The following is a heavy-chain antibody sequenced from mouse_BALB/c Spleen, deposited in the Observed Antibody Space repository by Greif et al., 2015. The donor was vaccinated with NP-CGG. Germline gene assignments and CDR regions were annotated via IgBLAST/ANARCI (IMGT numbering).Heavy chain of an antibody. J-gene: IGHJ3*01. Sequence: VQLQQSGPQLVRPGASVKISCKASGYSFTSYWMHWVKQRPGQGLEWIGMIDPSDSETRLNQKFKDKATLTVDKSSSTAYMQLSSPTSEDSAVYYCARLGGYYGNSFAYWGQGTLVTVSA. V-gene: IGHV1S126*01. CDR3: ARLGGYYGNSFAY. D-gene: IGHD2-1*01. CDR2: IDPSDSET. CDR1: GYSFTSYW.